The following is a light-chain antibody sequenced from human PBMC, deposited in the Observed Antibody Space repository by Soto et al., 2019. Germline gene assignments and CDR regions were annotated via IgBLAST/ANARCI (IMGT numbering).Light chain of an antibody. CDR2: EVS. J-gene: IGLJ2*01. Sequence: QSVLTQPPSASGSPGMSVTLSCSGTDNDVGRYDYVSWYQQHPGKAPKLLIYEVSKRPSGVPDRFSASKSGNTASLTVSGLQGEDEADYYCMSYVGGNSVAFGGGTEVTVL. V-gene: IGLV2-8*01. CDR3: MSYVGGNSVA. CDR1: DNDVGRYDY.